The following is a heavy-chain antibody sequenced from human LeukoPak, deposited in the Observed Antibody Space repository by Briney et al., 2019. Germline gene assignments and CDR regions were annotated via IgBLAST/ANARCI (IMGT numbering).Heavy chain of an antibody. V-gene: IGHV3-23*01. D-gene: IGHD1-1*01. CDR2: ISGSGGST. CDR1: GFTFTSYA. Sequence: GGSLRLSCAASGFTFTSYAMTWVRQAPGKGLEWVSAISGSGGSTNYADSVKGRFTISRDNSKNTLYLQMNSLRAEDTAIYYCARDPRTVRIWGQGTLVTVSS. J-gene: IGHJ4*02. CDR3: ARDPRTVRI.